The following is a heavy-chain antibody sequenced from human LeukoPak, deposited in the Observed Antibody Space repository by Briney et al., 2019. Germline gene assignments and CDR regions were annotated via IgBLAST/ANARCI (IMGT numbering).Heavy chain of an antibody. V-gene: IGHV4-39*07. CDR2: INHSGST. CDR1: GGSISSSSYY. J-gene: IGHJ4*02. D-gene: IGHD3-10*01. CDR3: ARPKRQRITMVRGAAFDY. Sequence: SETLSLTCTVSGGSISSSSYYWSWIRQPPGKGLEWIGEINHSGSTNYNPSLKSRVTISVDTSKNQFSLKLSSVTAADTAVYYCARPKRQRITMVRGAAFDYWGQGTLVTVSS.